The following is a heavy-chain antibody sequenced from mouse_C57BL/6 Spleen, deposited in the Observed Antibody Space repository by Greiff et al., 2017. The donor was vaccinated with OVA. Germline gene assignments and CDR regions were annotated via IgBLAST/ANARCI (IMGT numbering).Heavy chain of an antibody. V-gene: IGHV10-1*01. CDR2: IRSKSNNYAT. CDR1: GFSFNTYA. Sequence: EAGGGLVQPKGSLKLSCAASGFSFNTYAMNWVRQAPGKGLEWVARIRSKSNNYATYYADSVKDRFTISRDDSESMLYLQMNNLKTEDTAMYYCVREEPTVVAPMDYWGQGTSVTVSS. D-gene: IGHD1-1*01. J-gene: IGHJ4*01. CDR3: VREEPTVVAPMDY.